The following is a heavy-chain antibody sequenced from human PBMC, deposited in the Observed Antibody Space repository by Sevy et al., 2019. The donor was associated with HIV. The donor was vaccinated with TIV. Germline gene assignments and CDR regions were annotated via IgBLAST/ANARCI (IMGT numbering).Heavy chain of an antibody. D-gene: IGHD2-2*01. V-gene: IGHV4-34*01. Sequence: SETLSLTCAVHGGSFSGYYWNWIRQPPGKGLEWIGEINHSGSTNYNPCLKSRVTISVDTSKNQFSLKLSSVTAADTAVYYCARSPPIVVVPGAPSWFDPWGQRTLVTVSS. CDR1: GGSFSGYY. CDR3: ARSPPIVVVPGAPSWFDP. CDR2: INHSGST. J-gene: IGHJ5*02.